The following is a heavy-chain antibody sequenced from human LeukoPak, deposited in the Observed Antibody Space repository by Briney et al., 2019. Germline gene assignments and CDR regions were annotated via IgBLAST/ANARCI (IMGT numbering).Heavy chain of an antibody. CDR2: INPNSGGT. D-gene: IGHD2-8*01. CDR1: GYTFTGYY. CDR3: AKSNGDDAFDI. V-gene: IGHV1-2*02. J-gene: IGHJ3*02. Sequence: ASVKVSCKASGYTFTGYYMHWVRQAPGQGLEWMGRINPNSGGTNYAQKFQGRVTMTRDTSISTAYMELSRLRSDDTAVYYCAKSNGDDAFDIWAKGTMVTVSS.